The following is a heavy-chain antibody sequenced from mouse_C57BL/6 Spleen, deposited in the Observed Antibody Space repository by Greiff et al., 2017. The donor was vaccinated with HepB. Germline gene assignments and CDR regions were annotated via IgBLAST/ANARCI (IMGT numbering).Heavy chain of an antibody. Sequence: EVQVVESGGGLVKPGGSLKLSCAASGFTFSSYAMSWVRQTPEKRLEWVATISDGGSYTYYPDNVKGRFTISRDNAKNNLYLQMSHLKSEDTAMYYCARTITTVVAPSYFDVWGTGTTVTVSS. CDR3: ARTITTVVAPSYFDV. V-gene: IGHV5-4*01. D-gene: IGHD1-1*01. CDR2: ISDGGSYT. J-gene: IGHJ1*03. CDR1: GFTFSSYA.